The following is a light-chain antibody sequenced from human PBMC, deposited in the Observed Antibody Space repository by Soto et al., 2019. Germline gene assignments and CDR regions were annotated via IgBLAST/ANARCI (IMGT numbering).Light chain of an antibody. Sequence: QPALTQPASVSGSPGQSITISCTGTSSDVGYDNYVSWFQQHPGKAPKLMIYEVSRRPSGVSNRFSGSKSANTASLTISGLQAEDEADYYCTSHTASSTWVFGGGTKLTVL. V-gene: IGLV2-14*01. J-gene: IGLJ3*02. CDR3: TSHTASSTWV. CDR2: EVS. CDR1: SSDVGYDNY.